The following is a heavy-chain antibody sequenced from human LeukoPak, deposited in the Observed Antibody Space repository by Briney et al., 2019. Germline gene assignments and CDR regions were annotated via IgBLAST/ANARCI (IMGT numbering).Heavy chain of an antibody. J-gene: IGHJ4*02. D-gene: IGHD3-3*01. CDR2: INHSGST. Sequence: SETLSLICAVYGGSFSGYYWSWIRQPPGKGLEWIGEINHSGSTNYNPSLKSRVTISVDTSKNQFSLKLSSVTAADTAVYYCARYNDFWSGYPHFDYWGQGTLVTVSS. V-gene: IGHV4-34*01. CDR3: ARYNDFWSGYPHFDY. CDR1: GGSFSGYY.